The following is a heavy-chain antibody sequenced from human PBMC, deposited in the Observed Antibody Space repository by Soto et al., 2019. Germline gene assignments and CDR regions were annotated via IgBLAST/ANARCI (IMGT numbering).Heavy chain of an antibody. Sequence: QPQLQESGPGLVKPSETLSLTCTVSSGSISSPNYYCGWIRRPPGRGLEWVGSVDYRGTTYSGPSLNSRVTIVVDASTYQFVLELSSGTASDTAVYYCARGNYYDSWSTRHYYFYNWGQGTLVSVS. CDR1: SGSISSPNYY. V-gene: IGHV4-39*01. CDR3: ARGNYYDSWSTRHYYFYN. J-gene: IGHJ4*02. D-gene: IGHD3-3*01. CDR2: VDYRGTT.